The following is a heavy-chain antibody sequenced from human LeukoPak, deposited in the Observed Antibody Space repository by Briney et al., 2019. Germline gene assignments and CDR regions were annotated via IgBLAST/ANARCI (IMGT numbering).Heavy chain of an antibody. CDR3: AKDEVVPGYYYTDV. D-gene: IGHD2-2*01. CDR1: GFIFSNYA. Sequence: GGSLRLSCAASGFIFSNYAMQWVRQAPGMGLEWVAFIRYDGGNTYYADSVKGRFTISRDNSKNTMYLQMNSVNAEDTAVYYCAKDEVVPGYYYTDVWGRGTTVTISS. CDR2: IRYDGGNT. J-gene: IGHJ6*03. V-gene: IGHV3-30*02.